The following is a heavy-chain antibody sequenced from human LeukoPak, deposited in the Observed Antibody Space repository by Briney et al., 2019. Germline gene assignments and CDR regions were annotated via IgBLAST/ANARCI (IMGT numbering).Heavy chain of an antibody. CDR2: INPSSGGT. J-gene: IGHJ4*02. V-gene: IGHV1-2*02. D-gene: IGHD1-26*01. Sequence: ASVKVSCKASGYSFTASYMHWVRQAPGQGLEWLGWINPSSGGTKYAPKFQGRVTLTRDTSINTAYMELTSLRCDDTAMYYCAKEFPSGATRDLDYWGQGTLVTVSS. CDR1: GYSFTASY. CDR3: AKEFPSGATRDLDY.